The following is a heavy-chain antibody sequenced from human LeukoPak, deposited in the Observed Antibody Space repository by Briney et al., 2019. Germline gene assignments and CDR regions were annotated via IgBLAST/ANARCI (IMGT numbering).Heavy chain of an antibody. V-gene: IGHV1-18*01. J-gene: IGHJ6*03. CDR2: ISAYNGNT. CDR3: ARHSPPVDYYYYYMDV. CDR1: GYTFTSYG. Sequence: ASVRVSCKASGYTFTSYGISWVRQAPGQGLEWMGWISAYNGNTNYAQKLQGRVTMTTDTSTSTAYMELRSLRSDDTAVYYCARHSPPVDYYYYYMDVWGKGTTVTVSS.